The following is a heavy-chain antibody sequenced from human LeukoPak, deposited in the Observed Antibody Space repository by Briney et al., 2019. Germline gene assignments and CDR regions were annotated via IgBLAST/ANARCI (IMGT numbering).Heavy chain of an antibody. J-gene: IGHJ4*02. CDR1: GFTFSSQW. CDR2: IKQDGYEK. V-gene: IGHV3-7*01. Sequence: GGCLRLSCAASGFTFSSQWMSWVRQAPGKGLEWVGNIKQDGYEKYYVDSVKGRFTISRDNAKNSLYLQMNSLRAEDTAVYYCARGRGGDYWGQGTLVTVSS. CDR3: ARGRGGDY. D-gene: IGHD3-16*01.